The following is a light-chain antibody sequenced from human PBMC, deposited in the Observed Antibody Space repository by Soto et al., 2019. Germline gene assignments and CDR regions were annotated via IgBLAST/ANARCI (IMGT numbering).Light chain of an antibody. CDR1: SSDVGGYNY. Sequence: QSALTHPASVSGSPGQSITISCTGTSSDVGGYNYVSWYQQHPGKAPKLMIYDVSNRPSGVSNRFSGSKSGNTASLTISGLQAEDEADYYCSSYTSSSTRGFGGGTKLTVL. CDR2: DVS. V-gene: IGLV2-14*01. J-gene: IGLJ3*02. CDR3: SSYTSSSTRG.